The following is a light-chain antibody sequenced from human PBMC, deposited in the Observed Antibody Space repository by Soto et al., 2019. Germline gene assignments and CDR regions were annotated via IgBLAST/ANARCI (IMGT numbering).Light chain of an antibody. J-gene: IGKJ2*01. CDR2: DAS. CDR1: QNISVW. V-gene: IGKV1-5*01. CDR3: QQYDSSSPT. Sequence: DIQMTQSPSTLSASVGDGVTITCRASQNISVWLAWYQQRPWKAPKFLIYDASSLETGVPSRFSGSGSGTEFTLTIRSRQPDDFATYYCQQYDSSSPTFGQGTKLETK.